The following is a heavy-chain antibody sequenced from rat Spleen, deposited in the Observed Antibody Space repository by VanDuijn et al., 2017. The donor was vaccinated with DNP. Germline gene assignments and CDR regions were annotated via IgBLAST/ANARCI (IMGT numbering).Heavy chain of an antibody. CDR2: VNSAGTT. V-gene: IGHV3-3*01. D-gene: IGHD1-4*01. CDR1: GYSITSSYR. J-gene: IGHJ4*01. CDR3: ARWPGYNPPYAMDA. Sequence: EVQLQESGPGLVKTSQSLSLPCSVTGYSITSSYRWNWIRKFPGNKLEWMGSVNSAGTTNYNPYLKSRISITRDTSKNQLLLQVNSVTTEDTATYYCARWPGYNPPYAMDAWGQGTSVTVSS.